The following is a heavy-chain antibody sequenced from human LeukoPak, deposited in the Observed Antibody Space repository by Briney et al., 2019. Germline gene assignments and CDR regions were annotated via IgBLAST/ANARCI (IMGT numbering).Heavy chain of an antibody. CDR1: GFTFSNYT. CDR2: ISGSGGST. J-gene: IGHJ3*02. CDR3: ARESWHQRAFDI. Sequence: PGGSLRLSCAASGFTFSNYTMSWVRQAPGKVLEWVSGISGSGGSTYYADSVKGRFTISRDNAKDSLYLQMNSLRAEDTAVYYCARESWHQRAFDIWGQGTIVTVSS. D-gene: IGHD3-16*01. V-gene: IGHV3-23*01.